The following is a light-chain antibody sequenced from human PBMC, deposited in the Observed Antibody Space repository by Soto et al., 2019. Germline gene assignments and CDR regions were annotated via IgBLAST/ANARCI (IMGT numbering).Light chain of an antibody. V-gene: IGLV1-51*01. Sequence: QSVLTQPPSVSVAPGERVNISRSGTSSNIGSHYVSWYQQFPRTAPKLLIYDDHKRPSGIPDRFSGSKSGTSATLDITGLQTGDEADYYCGAWDSSLRVVLFGGGTKLTVL. CDR3: GAWDSSLRVVL. J-gene: IGLJ2*01. CDR1: SSNIGSHY. CDR2: DDH.